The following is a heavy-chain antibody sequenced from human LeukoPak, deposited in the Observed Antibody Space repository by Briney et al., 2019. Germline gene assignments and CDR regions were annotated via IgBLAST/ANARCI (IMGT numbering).Heavy chain of an antibody. D-gene: IGHD6-13*01. J-gene: IGHJ4*02. CDR3: ARDPVIAAAGTPHDY. CDR2: INPNSGGT. Sequence: ASVKVSCKASGYTFTGYYMHWVRQAPGQGLEWMGRINPNSGGTNYAQKFQGRVTMTRDTSFSTDYMELSRLRSDDTAVYYCARDPVIAAAGTPHDYWGQGTLVTVSS. V-gene: IGHV1-2*06. CDR1: GYTFTGYY.